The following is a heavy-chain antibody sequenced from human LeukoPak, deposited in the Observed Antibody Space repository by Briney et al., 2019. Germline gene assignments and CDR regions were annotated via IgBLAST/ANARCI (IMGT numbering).Heavy chain of an antibody. CDR2: ISYDGSNK. CDR1: GFTFSSYA. J-gene: IGHJ4*02. CDR3: ARASMAAADY. Sequence: PGRSLRLSCAASGFTFSSYAMHWVRQAPGKWLEWVAVISYDGSNKYYADSVKGRFTISRDNSKSTLYLQMSSLRAEDTAVYYCARASMAAADYWGQGTLVTVSS. D-gene: IGHD2/OR15-2a*01. V-gene: IGHV3-30*04.